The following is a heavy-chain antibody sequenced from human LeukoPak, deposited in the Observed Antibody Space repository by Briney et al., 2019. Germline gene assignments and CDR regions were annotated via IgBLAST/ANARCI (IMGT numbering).Heavy chain of an antibody. D-gene: IGHD5-12*01. CDR2: ISSSGGST. J-gene: IGHJ3*02. Sequence: GSLRLSCAASGFTFRSYAMSWVRRAPGKGLEWVSSISSSGGSTYDADSVKGRFTISRDNSKNTLYLQMNSLRAEDTAVYYCAKPNSGYTAFHIWGQGTMVTVSS. V-gene: IGHV3-23*01. CDR3: AKPNSGYTAFHI. CDR1: GFTFRSYA.